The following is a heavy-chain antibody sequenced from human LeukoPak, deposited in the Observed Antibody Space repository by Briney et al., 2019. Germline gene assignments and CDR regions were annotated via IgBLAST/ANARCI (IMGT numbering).Heavy chain of an antibody. J-gene: IGHJ4*02. V-gene: IGHV3-74*01. CDR2: IYTDDSGT. D-gene: IGHD2-2*01. CDR3: ATGRSTLDY. Sequence: GGSLRLSCVASGFTFSGYWMNGVRQAPGKGLMWVSRIYTDDSGTSYAASVKGRFTISRDNAKNTLYLQMASLRGDDTAVYYCATGRSTLDYWGQGTLVSVSS. CDR1: GFTFSGYW.